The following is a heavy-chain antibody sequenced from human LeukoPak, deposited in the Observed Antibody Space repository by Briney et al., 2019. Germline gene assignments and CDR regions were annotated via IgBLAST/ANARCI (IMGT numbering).Heavy chain of an antibody. D-gene: IGHD3-10*01. CDR2: ISYDGSNK. V-gene: IGHV3-30-3*01. CDR3: ARGLDYYSYGMTV. J-gene: IGHJ6*02. CDR1: GFTFSSYT. Sequence: PGGSLRLSCAASGFTFSSYTMHWVRQAPGKGLEWVAVISYDGSNKYYADSVKGRFTISRDNSKNTLYLQMNSLRAEDTAVYYCARGLDYYSYGMTVWGQGSTVTVSS.